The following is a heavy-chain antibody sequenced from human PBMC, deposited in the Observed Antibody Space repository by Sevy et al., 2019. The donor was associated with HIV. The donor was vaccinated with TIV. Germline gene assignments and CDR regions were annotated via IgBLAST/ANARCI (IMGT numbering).Heavy chain of an antibody. J-gene: IGHJ6*02. CDR2: MSSSSSYI. D-gene: IGHD3-3*01. V-gene: IGHV3-21*01. Sequence: GGSLRLSCAASGFTFSSYSMNWVRQAPGKVLEWVSSMSSSSSYIYYADSVKGRFTISRDNAKNSLYLQMNSLRAEDTAVYYCARDQPTPYYDFWSGYGSYYYYGMDVWGQGTTVTVSS. CDR3: ARDQPTPYYDFWSGYGSYYYYGMDV. CDR1: GFTFSSYS.